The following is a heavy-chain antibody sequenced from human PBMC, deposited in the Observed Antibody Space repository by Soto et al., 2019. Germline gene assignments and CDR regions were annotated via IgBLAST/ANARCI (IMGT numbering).Heavy chain of an antibody. CDR1: GLTAMGKKY. CDR3: ATWHEREHAYDV. Sequence: DVQLVESGGGLMQPGESLRLSCAASGLTAMGKKYVAWVRQAPGKGLEWVSALYDVDGSFYADSVKGRFTTSSDSSKTTVYLQMNGLRPDDTAVYYCATWHEREHAYDVWGQGTTVTVSS. V-gene: IGHV3-53*01. D-gene: IGHD1-1*01. J-gene: IGHJ3*01. CDR2: LYDVDGS.